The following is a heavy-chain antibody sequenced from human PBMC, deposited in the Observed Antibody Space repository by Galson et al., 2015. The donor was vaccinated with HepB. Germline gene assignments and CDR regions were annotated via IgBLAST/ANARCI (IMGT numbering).Heavy chain of an antibody. CDR2: ISYDGSNK. V-gene: IGHV3-30*18. J-gene: IGHJ4*02. D-gene: IGHD6-19*01. CDR1: GFTFSSYG. Sequence: SLRLSCAASGFTFSSYGMHWVRQAPGKGLEWVAVISYDGSNKYYVDSVKGRFTISRDNSKNTLYLQMNSLRAEDTAVYYCAKGSHSGWYGMVGLGNWGQGTLVTVSS. CDR3: AKGSHSGWYGMVGLGN.